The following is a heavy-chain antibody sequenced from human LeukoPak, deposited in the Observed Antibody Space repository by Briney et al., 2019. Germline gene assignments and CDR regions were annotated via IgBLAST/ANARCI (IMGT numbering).Heavy chain of an antibody. CDR1: GFTFCNYW. J-gene: IGHJ5*02. CDR2: IKQDGSEK. CDR3: ARMSPPFSA. V-gene: IGHV3-7*01. Sequence: RSLRLSCAASGFTFCNYWMSWVRQAPGKGLEWVANIKQDGSEKYYVDSVKGQFTISRDNAKNSLYLQMNSLRAEDTAVYYCARMSPPFSAWGQGTLVIVSS.